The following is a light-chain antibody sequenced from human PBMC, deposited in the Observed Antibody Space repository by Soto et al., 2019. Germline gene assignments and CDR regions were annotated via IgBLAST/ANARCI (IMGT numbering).Light chain of an antibody. CDR3: STYTSSSTVV. Sequence: QSALTQPASVSGSPGQSITISCTGTSSDVGGYNYVSWYQQHPGKAPQLMIYEVSNRPAGVSNRFSGSKSGNTASLTISGLKAEDEADYYCSTYTSSSTVVFGGGTELTVL. V-gene: IGLV2-14*01. CDR2: EVS. J-gene: IGLJ2*01. CDR1: SSDVGGYNY.